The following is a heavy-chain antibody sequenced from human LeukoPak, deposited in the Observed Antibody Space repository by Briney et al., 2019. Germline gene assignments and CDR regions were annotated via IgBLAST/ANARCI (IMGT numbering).Heavy chain of an antibody. CDR1: GYTFTSYD. D-gene: IGHD2-21*02. J-gene: IGHJ1*01. V-gene: IGHV1-69*05. CDR2: IIPIFGTA. Sequence: ASVKVSCKASGYTFTSYDINWVRQAPGQGLEWMGRIIPIFGTANYAQKFQGRVTITTDESTSTAYMELSSLRSEDTAVYYCARDRSWGDTEYFQHWGQGTLVTVSS. CDR3: ARDRSWGDTEYFQH.